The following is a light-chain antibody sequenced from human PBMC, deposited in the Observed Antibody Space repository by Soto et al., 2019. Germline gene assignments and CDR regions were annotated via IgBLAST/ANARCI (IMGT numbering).Light chain of an antibody. J-gene: IGKJ2*01. CDR1: QSLLDRNGHNY. CDR2: LGF. CDR3: KLALQAPDT. Sequence: EIVMAQSPPSLTVTPGEPASISCRSSQSLLDRNGHNYLDWFLQRPGQPQQLLIYLGFNRASGVPDRFRGSGSGTDFTLKISRVEAEDVGVYYCKLALQAPDTFGQGTKLQI. V-gene: IGKV2-28*01.